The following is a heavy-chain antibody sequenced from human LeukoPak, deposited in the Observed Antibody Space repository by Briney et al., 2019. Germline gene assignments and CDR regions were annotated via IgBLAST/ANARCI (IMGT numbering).Heavy chain of an antibody. CDR1: GFNYA. CDR3: ARSARLMKGVVEVTALDD. CDR2: LSSSGSAF. Sequence: GSLRLSCAASGFNYAINWVRQAPGKGLEWIAYLSSSGSAFSYADSVKGRFTIARDNAKNSVYLEMNSLRADDTAVYYCARSARLMKGVVEVTALDDWGQGTLVTVSS. V-gene: IGHV3-48*03. J-gene: IGHJ4*02. D-gene: IGHD3-3*01.